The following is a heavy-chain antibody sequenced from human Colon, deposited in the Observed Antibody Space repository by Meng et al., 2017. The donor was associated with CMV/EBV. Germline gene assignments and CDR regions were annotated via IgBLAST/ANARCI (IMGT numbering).Heavy chain of an antibody. Sequence: GESLKISCTASGFTFSNYAMSWVRQAPGKGLEWVSAISGSGGTRDYADSVKGRFTMSRDNSENTLYLQMNSLRDEDTAVYYCAKDLVRDIVPAALVLDVWGQGTTVTVSS. D-gene: IGHD2-2*01. J-gene: IGHJ6*02. CDR1: GFTFSNYA. CDR2: ISGSGGTR. V-gene: IGHV3-23*01. CDR3: AKDLVRDIVPAALVLDV.